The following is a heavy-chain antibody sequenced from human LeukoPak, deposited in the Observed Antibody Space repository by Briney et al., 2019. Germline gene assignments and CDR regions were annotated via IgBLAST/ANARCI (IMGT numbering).Heavy chain of an antibody. CDR3: ARTDGDYYYYYGMDV. CDR1: GFTFSSHW. D-gene: IGHD4-17*01. V-gene: IGHV3-7*03. J-gene: IGHJ6*02. CDR2: IKQDGSEK. Sequence: GGSLRLSCAASGFTFSSHWMSWVRQAPGKGLEWVANIKQDGSEKYYVDSVKGRFTISRDNAKNSLYLQMNSLRAEDTAVYYCARTDGDYYYYYGMDVWGQGTTVTVSS.